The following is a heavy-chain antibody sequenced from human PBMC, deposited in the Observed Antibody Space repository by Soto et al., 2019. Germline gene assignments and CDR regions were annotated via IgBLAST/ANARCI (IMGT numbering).Heavy chain of an antibody. CDR1: GFTFSSYG. V-gene: IGHV3-30*18. Sequence: GGSLRLSCAASGFTFSSYGMHWVRQAPGKGLEGVAGISYDGSNKYYADSVKGRFTISRDNSKNTLYLQMNSLRAEDTAVYYCAKDDWGSSGMDVWGQGTTVTVSS. CDR2: ISYDGSNK. CDR3: AKDDWGSSGMDV. D-gene: IGHD7-27*01. J-gene: IGHJ6*02.